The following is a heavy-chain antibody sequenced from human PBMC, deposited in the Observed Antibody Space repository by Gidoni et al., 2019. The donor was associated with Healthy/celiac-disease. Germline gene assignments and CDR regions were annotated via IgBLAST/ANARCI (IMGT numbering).Heavy chain of an antibody. Sequence: VQLVQSGAEVKKPGASVKVSCTASGYTFTSYSMHWVRQAPGQGLEWMGIIHPSGGSTSYAQKCQGRVTMTRDTSTSTVYMELSSLRSEDTAVYYCARGPHGDYVSYDYWGQGTLVTVSS. CDR1: GYTFTSYS. D-gene: IGHD4-17*01. CDR2: IHPSGGST. CDR3: ARGPHGDYVSYDY. J-gene: IGHJ4*02. V-gene: IGHV1-46*03.